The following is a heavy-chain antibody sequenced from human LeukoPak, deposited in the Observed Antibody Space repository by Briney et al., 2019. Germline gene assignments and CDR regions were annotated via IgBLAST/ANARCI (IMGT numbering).Heavy chain of an antibody. CDR2: INHSGST. J-gene: IGHJ4*02. CDR3: ARVPSYRWFGELLYLRGFDY. V-gene: IGHV4-34*01. CDR1: GGSISTFH. Sequence: SETLSLTCTVSGGSISTFHWSWIRQPPGKGLGWIGEINHSGSTNYNPSLKSRVTISVDTSKNQFSLKLSSVTAADTAVYYCARVPSYRWFGELLYLRGFDYWGQGTLVTVSS. D-gene: IGHD3-10*01.